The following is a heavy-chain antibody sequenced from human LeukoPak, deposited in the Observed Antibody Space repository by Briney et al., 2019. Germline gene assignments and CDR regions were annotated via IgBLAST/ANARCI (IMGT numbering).Heavy chain of an antibody. J-gene: IGHJ4*02. CDR2: IYHGGSA. V-gene: IGHV4-38-2*02. Sequence: SETLSLTCTVSGYFISSGYYWGWIRQPPGRGLEWIGSIYHGGSAFYNPSLRSRVTISVDTSKNQFSLKLTSVTAADTAVYYCVRDDMWSGYYYFDYWGQGTLVTVS. CDR3: VRDDMWSGYYYFDY. D-gene: IGHD3-3*01. CDR1: GYFISSGYY.